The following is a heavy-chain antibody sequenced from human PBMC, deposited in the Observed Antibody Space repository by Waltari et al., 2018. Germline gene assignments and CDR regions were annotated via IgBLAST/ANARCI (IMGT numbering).Heavy chain of an antibody. J-gene: IGHJ6*03. V-gene: IGHV4-4*07. CDR1: GGSISSYY. Sequence: QVQLQESGPGLVKPSETLSLTCTVSGGSISSYYWRWIRPPAGKGLEWIGRIYTSGSTNYNPSLKSRVTMSVDTSKNQFSLKLSSVTAADTAVYYCARARPVAVASYYYYMDVWGKGTTVTVSS. D-gene: IGHD6-19*01. CDR3: ARARPVAVASYYYYMDV. CDR2: IYTSGST.